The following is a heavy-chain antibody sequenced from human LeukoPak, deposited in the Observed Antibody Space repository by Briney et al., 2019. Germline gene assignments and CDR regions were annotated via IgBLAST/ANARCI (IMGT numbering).Heavy chain of an antibody. J-gene: IGHJ4*02. V-gene: IGHV1-46*01. CDR3: ARGDYGDYHKVGVFDN. D-gene: IGHD4-17*01. CDR2: INPSGARK. CDR1: GGTFSSYA. Sequence: GASVKVSCKASGGTFSSYAISWVRQAPGQGLEWMGIINPSGARKTYAQKFQGRVTMTSDMSTSTVYMELNSLRSEDTAVYYCARGDYGDYHKVGVFDNWGQGTLVTVSS.